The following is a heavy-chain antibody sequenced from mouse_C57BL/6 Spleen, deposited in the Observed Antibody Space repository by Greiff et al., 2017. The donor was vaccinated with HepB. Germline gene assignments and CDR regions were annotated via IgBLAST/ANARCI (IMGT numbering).Heavy chain of an antibody. CDR2: ISYDGSN. V-gene: IGHV3-6*01. J-gene: IGHJ2*01. D-gene: IGHD2-4*01. CDR3: ASSSDYYFDY. CDR1: GYSITSGYY. Sequence: VQLKESGPGLVKPSQSLSLTCSVTGYSITSGYYWNWIRQFPGNKLEWMGYISYDGSNNYNPSLKNRISITRDTSKNQFFLKLNSVTTEDTATYYCASSSDYYFDYWGQGTTLTVSS.